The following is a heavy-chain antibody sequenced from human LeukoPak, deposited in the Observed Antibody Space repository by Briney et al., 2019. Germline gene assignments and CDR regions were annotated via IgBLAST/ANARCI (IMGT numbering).Heavy chain of an antibody. D-gene: IGHD5-12*01. J-gene: IGHJ4*02. Sequence: ASVKVSCKASGYSFTGYYVHWVRQAPGQGLEWMGWINPDSGGTNYVQKFQGRVTMTRDTSITTAYMELSRLRSDDTAVYYCARDYSGYNNQADYWGQGTLVTVYS. CDR2: INPDSGGT. V-gene: IGHV1-2*02. CDR3: ARDYSGYNNQADY. CDR1: GYSFTGYY.